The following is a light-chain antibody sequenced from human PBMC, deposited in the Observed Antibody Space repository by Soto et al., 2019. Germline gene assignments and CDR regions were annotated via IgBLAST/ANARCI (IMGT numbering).Light chain of an antibody. Sequence: DIQMTQSPSILSASVGDRVTITCRASQSIDSGLAWYQQKPGKAPKLLIYKASTLESGVPLRFSGSGSGTEFTLTITSLQPDDFATYYCQQYNFYWTFGQGTRVEIK. V-gene: IGKV1-5*03. CDR3: QQYNFYWT. CDR2: KAS. J-gene: IGKJ1*01. CDR1: QSIDSG.